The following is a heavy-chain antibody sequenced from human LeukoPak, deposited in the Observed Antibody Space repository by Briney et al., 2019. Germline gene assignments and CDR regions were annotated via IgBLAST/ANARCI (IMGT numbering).Heavy chain of an antibody. CDR2: IYYSGST. J-gene: IGHJ5*02. V-gene: IGHV4-59*01. CDR1: GGSISSYY. Sequence: SETLSLTCTVSGGSISSYYWSWIRQPPGEGLEWIGYIYYSGSTNYNPSLKSRVTISVDTSKNQFSLKLSSVTAADTAVYYCARTHCTNGVCPNWFDPWGQGTLVTVSS. D-gene: IGHD2-8*01. CDR3: ARTHCTNGVCPNWFDP.